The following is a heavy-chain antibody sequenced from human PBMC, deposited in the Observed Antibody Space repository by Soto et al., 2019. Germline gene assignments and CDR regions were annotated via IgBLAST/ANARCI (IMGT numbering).Heavy chain of an antibody. D-gene: IGHD6-19*01. CDR1: GYTFTSYG. Sequence: ATVKLSYKASGYTFTSYGISWVRQAPGQGLEWMGWISAYNGNTNYAQKLQGRVTMTTDTSTSTAYMELRSLRSDDSAVYYCARGLAGNDAFDSWGKETMVTV. J-gene: IGHJ3*02. CDR2: ISAYNGNT. V-gene: IGHV1-18*01. CDR3: ARGLAGNDAFDS.